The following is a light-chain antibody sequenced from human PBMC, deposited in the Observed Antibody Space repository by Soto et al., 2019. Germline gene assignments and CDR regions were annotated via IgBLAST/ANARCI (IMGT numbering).Light chain of an antibody. CDR2: GAS. CDR3: QQGHNWPLT. V-gene: IGKV3-15*01. Sequence: EIVMTQSPATLSLSPGERAALSCRASQSINSDLAWYQQKPGQPPRLLIYGASTRATGVPARFTGSESGSELTLTISGLQSEDFAVYFCQQGHNWPLTFGQGTRLEI. CDR1: QSINSD. J-gene: IGKJ2*01.